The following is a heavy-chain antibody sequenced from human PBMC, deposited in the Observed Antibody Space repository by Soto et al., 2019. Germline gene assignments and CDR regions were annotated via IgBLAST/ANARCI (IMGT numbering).Heavy chain of an antibody. J-gene: IGHJ4*02. Sequence: GGSLRLSCAASGFTVSSNYMSWVRQAPGKGLEWVSVIYSGGSTYYADSVKGRFTISRDNSKNTLYLQMNSLGADDTAVYYCARDLVSGSGSLDYWGRGTLVTVSS. V-gene: IGHV3-53*01. CDR1: GFTVSSNY. CDR2: IYSGGST. D-gene: IGHD3-10*01. CDR3: ARDLVSGSGSLDY.